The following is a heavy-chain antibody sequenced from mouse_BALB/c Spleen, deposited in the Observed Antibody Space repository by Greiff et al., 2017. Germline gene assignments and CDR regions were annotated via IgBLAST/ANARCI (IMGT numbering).Heavy chain of an antibody. D-gene: IGHD2-14*01. Sequence: EVQLQESGPGLVKPSQSLSLTCTVTGYSITSDYAWNWIRQFPGNKLEWMGYISYSGSTSYNPSLKSRISITRDTSKNQFFLQLNSVTTEDTATYYCARGGRYDYFDYWGQGTTLTVSS. CDR2: ISYSGST. CDR1: GYSITSDYA. V-gene: IGHV3-2*02. J-gene: IGHJ2*01. CDR3: ARGGRYDYFDY.